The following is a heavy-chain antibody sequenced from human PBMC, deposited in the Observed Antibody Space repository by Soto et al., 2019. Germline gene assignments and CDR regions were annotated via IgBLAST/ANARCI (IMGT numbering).Heavy chain of an antibody. Sequence: GGSLRLSCAASGFTVSSNYMSWVRQAPGKGLEWVSVIYSGGSTYYADSVKGRFTISRYNSKNTLYLQMNSLRAEDTAVYYCARERAAARFFRNWGQGTLVTVSS. J-gene: IGHJ4*02. CDR1: GFTVSSNY. V-gene: IGHV3-66*01. CDR3: ARERAAARFFRN. D-gene: IGHD6-13*01. CDR2: IYSGGST.